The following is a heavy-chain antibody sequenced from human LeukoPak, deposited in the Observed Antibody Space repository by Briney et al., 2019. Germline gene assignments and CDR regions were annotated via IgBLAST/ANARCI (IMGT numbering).Heavy chain of an antibody. D-gene: IGHD2-15*01. Sequence: GGSLRLSCAASGFTFSSYEMNWVRQAPGKGLEWVSNIKQDGSEKYYVDSVKGRFTISRDNAKNSLYLQMNSLRAEDTAVYYCARHIPLGYCSGGSCPYWYFDLWGRGTLVTVTS. V-gene: IGHV3-7*01. J-gene: IGHJ2*01. CDR3: ARHIPLGYCSGGSCPYWYFDL. CDR2: IKQDGSEK. CDR1: GFTFSSYE.